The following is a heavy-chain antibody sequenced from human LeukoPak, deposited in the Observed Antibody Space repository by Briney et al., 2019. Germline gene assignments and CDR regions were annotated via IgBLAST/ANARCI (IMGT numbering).Heavy chain of an antibody. CDR1: GFTFTSYG. CDR2: IQYDGSNK. Sequence: GGSLRLPRAASGFTFTSYGMHWVRQAPGKGLEWVAFIQYDGSNKYYADSVKGRFIISRDNSKNTLYLQMNSLRAEDAAVYYCARDPPRRAFDIWGQGTMVTVSS. CDR3: ARDPPRRAFDI. J-gene: IGHJ3*02. V-gene: IGHV3-30*02.